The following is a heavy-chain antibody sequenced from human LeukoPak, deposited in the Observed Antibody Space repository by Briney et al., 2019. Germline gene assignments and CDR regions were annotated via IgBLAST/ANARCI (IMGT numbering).Heavy chain of an antibody. J-gene: IGHJ4*02. V-gene: IGHV3-11*04. Sequence: GGSLRLSCAASGFTFSDYYMSWIRQAPGKGLEWVSYISSSGSTIYYADPVKGRFTISRDNAKNSLYLQMNSLRAEDTAVYYCATSQYSSSQMDYFDYWGQGTLVTVSS. CDR2: ISSSGSTI. CDR1: GFTFSDYY. CDR3: ATSQYSSSQMDYFDY. D-gene: IGHD6-6*01.